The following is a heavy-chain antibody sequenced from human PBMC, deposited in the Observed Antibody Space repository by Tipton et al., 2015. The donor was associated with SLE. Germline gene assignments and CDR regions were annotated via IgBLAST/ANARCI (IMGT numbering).Heavy chain of an antibody. Sequence: TLSLTCTVSGGSISSYYWGWIRQPPGKGLGWIGYIYYSGSTDYNPPLQSRVTISVDTSKNQLSLKLSSVTAADTAVYYCARGKYRGGLFDYWGRGTLVTVSS. V-gene: IGHV4-59*01. CDR2: IYYSGST. J-gene: IGHJ4*02. CDR3: ARGKYRGGLFDY. CDR1: GGSISSYY. D-gene: IGHD1-26*01.